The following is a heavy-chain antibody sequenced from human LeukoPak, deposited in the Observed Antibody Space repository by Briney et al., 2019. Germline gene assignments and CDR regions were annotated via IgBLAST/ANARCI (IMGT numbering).Heavy chain of an antibody. CDR2: ISSSSSYI. Sequence: GGSLRLSCAASGFTFSSYSMNWVRQAPGKGLEWVSSISSSSSYIYYADSVKGRFTISRDNAKNSLYLQMNSPRAEDTAVYYCASAYSGSYYSDYWGQGTLVTVSS. J-gene: IGHJ4*02. D-gene: IGHD1-26*01. CDR3: ASAYSGSYYSDY. CDR1: GFTFSSYS. V-gene: IGHV3-21*01.